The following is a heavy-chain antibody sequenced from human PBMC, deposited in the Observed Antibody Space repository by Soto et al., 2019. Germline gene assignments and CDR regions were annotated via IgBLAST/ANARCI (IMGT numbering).Heavy chain of an antibody. CDR2: INHSGSA. CDR1: GGSFIDYS. CDR3: ARVSDY. Sequence: QVLLQQWGAGRLKPSETLSLTCAVYGGSFIDYSWGWIRQSPGTRLEWIGEINHSGSANYNPSLKSRVTISVDTSKNQFSLKLYSMTAADAAVYYCARVSDYWSQGTLVTVSS. J-gene: IGHJ4*02. V-gene: IGHV4-34*01.